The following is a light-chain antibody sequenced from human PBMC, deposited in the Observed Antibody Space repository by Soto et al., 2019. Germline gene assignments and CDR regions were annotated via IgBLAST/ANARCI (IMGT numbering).Light chain of an antibody. CDR1: SSDVGSYNL. CDR2: EGS. J-gene: IGLJ3*02. V-gene: IGLV2-23*03. CDR3: CSYTGSSTLWV. Sequence: QSALTQPASVSGSPGQSITISCTGTSSDVGSYNLVSWYQQHPGKAPKLMIYEGSQRPSGVSSRFSGSKSGNTASLTISGLQAEDEADYYCCSYTGSSTLWVFGGGTKLTVL.